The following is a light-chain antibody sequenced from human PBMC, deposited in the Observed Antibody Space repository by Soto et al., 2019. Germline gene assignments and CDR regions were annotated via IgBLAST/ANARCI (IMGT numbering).Light chain of an antibody. V-gene: IGKV4-1*01. Sequence: DIVMTQSPDSLAVSLGERATINCKSSQSVLYSSNNKNYLAWYQQKPGQPPKLLIYWASTRESGVPDRFSGIESGTDFTLTISSLQAEDVAVYFCQQYYSTPPTFGQGTKLEIK. CDR2: WAS. J-gene: IGKJ2*01. CDR3: QQYYSTPPT. CDR1: QSVLYSSNNKNY.